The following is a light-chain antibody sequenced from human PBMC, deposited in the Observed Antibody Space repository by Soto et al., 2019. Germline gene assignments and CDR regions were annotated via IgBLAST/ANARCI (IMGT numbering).Light chain of an antibody. CDR2: TAS. J-gene: IGKJ4*01. V-gene: IGKV1-39*01. CDR3: QQSYTTPPT. CDR1: QGISNY. Sequence: DIQMTQSPSSRSASVGDRVTITCLATQGISNYLAWFHQKPGKVPQRLIYTASTLQSGVPSRFSGSGSGTEFTLTNTSLPPEAFATYYCQQSYTTPPTFGGGTKVDVK.